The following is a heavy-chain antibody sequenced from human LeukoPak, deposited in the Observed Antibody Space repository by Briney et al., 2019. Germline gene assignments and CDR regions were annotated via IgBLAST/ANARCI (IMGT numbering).Heavy chain of an antibody. V-gene: IGHV3-20*04. Sequence: PGGSLRLSCAASGFKFDDCGMSWVRQDPAKGLEWVSSINWDGGSTYYADSVKGRVTISRDNVENSLHLQMNSLRVEDTAVYYCVTGGSGTYYKWGQGTLVTVSS. CDR2: INWDGGST. CDR3: VTGGSGTYYK. D-gene: IGHD1-26*01. CDR1: GFKFDDCG. J-gene: IGHJ4*02.